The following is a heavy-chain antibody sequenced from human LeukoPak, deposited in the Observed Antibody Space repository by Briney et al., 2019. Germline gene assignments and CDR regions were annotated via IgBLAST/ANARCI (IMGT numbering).Heavy chain of an antibody. CDR3: ARDTSDIVVVPAAYAAPFDP. CDR1: GYTFTSYG. D-gene: IGHD2-2*01. J-gene: IGHJ5*02. V-gene: IGHV1-18*01. CDR2: ISAYNGNT. Sequence: ASVTVSCTASGYTFTSYGISWVRQAPGQGLEWMGWISAYNGNTNYAQKLQGRVTMTTDTSTSTAYMELRSLRSDDTAVYYCARDTSDIVVVPAAYAAPFDPWGQGTLVTVSS.